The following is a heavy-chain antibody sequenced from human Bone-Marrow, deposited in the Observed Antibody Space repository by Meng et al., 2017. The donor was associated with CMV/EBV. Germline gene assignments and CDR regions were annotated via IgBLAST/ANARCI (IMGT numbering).Heavy chain of an antibody. CDR1: GFTFSSYA. CDR3: TKDKSLAVAGSGAGGMDV. V-gene: IGHV3-9*01. J-gene: IGHJ6*02. CDR2: ISWNSGSI. D-gene: IGHD6-19*01. Sequence: SLKISCAASGFTFSSYAMHWVRQAPGKGLEWVSGISWNSGSIAYAGSVKGRFTISRDNARNSLYLQMNSLRVEDTALYYCTKDKSLAVAGSGAGGMDVWGQGTTVTVSS.